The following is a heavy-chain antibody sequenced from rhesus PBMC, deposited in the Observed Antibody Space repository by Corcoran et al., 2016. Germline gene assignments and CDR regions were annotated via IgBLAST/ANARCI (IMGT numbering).Heavy chain of an antibody. D-gene: IGHD3-9*01. J-gene: IGHJ5-2*02. CDR3: ANFRPGYGLDS. Sequence: EVRLVESGGGLVQPGGSLRLSCAASGFTFSDYYMTWVRQAPGKGREWVGFIRNTANGGTTEHAPSVKGRFTISRDDSKSIASLQMNSLKTEDTAVYYCANFRPGYGLDSWGRGVLVTVSS. CDR1: GFTFSDYY. V-gene: IGHV3-116*02. CDR2: IRNTANGGTT.